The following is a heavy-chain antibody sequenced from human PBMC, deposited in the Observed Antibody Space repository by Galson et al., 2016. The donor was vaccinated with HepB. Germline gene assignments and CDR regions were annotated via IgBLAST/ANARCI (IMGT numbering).Heavy chain of an antibody. V-gene: IGHV1-69*13. CDR3: ASDAVEYFQH. CDR1: GGTFSSDA. CDR2: IIPIFGTA. J-gene: IGHJ1*01. Sequence: SVKVSCKASGGTFSSDALSWVRQAPGQGLEWLGGIIPIFGTANYAQKFQDRVTITADESTSTVYMELSSLRSEDTAIYYCASDAVEYFQHWGQGTLVTVSS.